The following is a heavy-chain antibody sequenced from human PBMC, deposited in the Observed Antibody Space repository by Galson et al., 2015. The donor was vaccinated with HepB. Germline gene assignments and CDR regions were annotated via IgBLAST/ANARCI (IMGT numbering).Heavy chain of an antibody. CDR3: VVNAYGS. D-gene: IGHD3-10*01. CDR1: GFPFSSYT. V-gene: IGHV3-64D*08. J-gene: IGHJ5*02. CDR2: IRETGGTT. Sequence: SLRLSCAASGFPFSSYTIHWVRQAPGKGLGYVSAIRETGGTTYYADSVKGRFTISRDNSKNSLYLQMNSLRVEDTAVYYCVVNAYGSWGQGTLVTVSS.